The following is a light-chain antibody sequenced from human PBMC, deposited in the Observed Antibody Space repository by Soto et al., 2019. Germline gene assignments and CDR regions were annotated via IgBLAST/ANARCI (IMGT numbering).Light chain of an antibody. Sequence: DIVMTQSPDSLAVSLGERATINCKSSQSVLYSSNNKNYLAWYQQKPGQPPKLLIYWASTRESGVPDRFSGRVFGTDFTHAISSLQAVYVAVYSCQQYYSTPPYTFGQGTKLKIK. CDR2: WAS. CDR1: QSVLYSSNNKNY. V-gene: IGKV4-1*01. CDR3: QQYYSTPPYT. J-gene: IGKJ2*01.